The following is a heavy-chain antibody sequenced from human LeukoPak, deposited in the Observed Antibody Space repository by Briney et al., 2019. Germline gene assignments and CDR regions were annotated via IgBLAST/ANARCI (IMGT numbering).Heavy chain of an antibody. CDR1: GFTFSSYE. V-gene: IGHV3-48*03. CDR2: ITSSGSTT. CDR3: ARDTSGSYYTNWFDP. D-gene: IGHD3-10*01. Sequence: GGSLRLSCAASGFTFSSYEMNWVRQAPGKGLEWVSYITSSGSTTHYADSVKGRFTISRDNAKNSLYLQMNSLRAEDTAVYYCARDTSGSYYTNWFDPWGQGTLVTVSS. J-gene: IGHJ5*02.